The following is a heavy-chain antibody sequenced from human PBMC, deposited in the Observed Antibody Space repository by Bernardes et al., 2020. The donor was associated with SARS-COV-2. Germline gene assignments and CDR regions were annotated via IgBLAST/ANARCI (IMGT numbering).Heavy chain of an antibody. CDR2: ITTKTGTP. CDR1: GYTFTSYA. CDR3: ARELWFGELVDDY. J-gene: IGHJ4*02. V-gene: IGHV7-4-1*02. Sequence: GFCKASGYTFTSYAMNWVRQAPGQGLEWMGWITTKTGTPTYAQGFTGRFVFSLDTSVSTAYLQISSLKAEDTAVYYCARELWFGELVDDYWGQGTLVTVS. D-gene: IGHD3-10*01.